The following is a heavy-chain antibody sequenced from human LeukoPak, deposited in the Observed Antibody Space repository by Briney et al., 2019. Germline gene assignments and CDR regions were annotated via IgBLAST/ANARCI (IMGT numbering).Heavy chain of an antibody. Sequence: SETLSLTCAINGESFSGFFCTWIRQSPGKGLEWIGEVSYSGSTLYNPSLKSRVTLSVDTFKNHFSLNLSSVTAADTAVYYCARGRTHNWFDPWGQGTLVTVSS. D-gene: IGHD3/OR15-3a*01. CDR2: VSYSGST. J-gene: IGHJ5*02. CDR1: GESFSGFF. CDR3: ARGRTHNWFDP. V-gene: IGHV4-34*01.